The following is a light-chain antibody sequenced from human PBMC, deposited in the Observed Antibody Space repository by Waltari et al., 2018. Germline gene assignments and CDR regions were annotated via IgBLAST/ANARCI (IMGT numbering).Light chain of an antibody. CDR2: EVS. J-gene: IGLJ3*02. CDR3: CSYAFSSNWV. CDR1: SRAVGGYHY. V-gene: IGLV2-8*01. Sequence: QSALTQPPSASGSPGPSVPISCTGTSRAVGGYHYSSWYQQHPGKAPKLMIFEVSKRPSGVPDRFSGSKSGNTASLTVSGLQAEDEADYYCCSYAFSSNWVFGGGTKLTVL.